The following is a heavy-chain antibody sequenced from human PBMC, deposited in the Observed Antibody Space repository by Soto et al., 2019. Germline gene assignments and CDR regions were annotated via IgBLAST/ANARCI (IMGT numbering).Heavy chain of an antibody. CDR3: AKAPDGLLRYFDWSMEGRLDP. V-gene: IGHV3-23*01. CDR1: GFTFSSYA. Sequence: PGGSLRLSCAASGFTFSSYAMSWVRQAPGKGLEWVSAISGSGGSTYYADSVKGRSTISRDNSKNTLYLQMNSLRAEDTAVYYCAKAPDGLLRYFDWSMEGRLDPWGQGTLVTVSS. J-gene: IGHJ5*02. D-gene: IGHD3-9*01. CDR2: ISGSGGST.